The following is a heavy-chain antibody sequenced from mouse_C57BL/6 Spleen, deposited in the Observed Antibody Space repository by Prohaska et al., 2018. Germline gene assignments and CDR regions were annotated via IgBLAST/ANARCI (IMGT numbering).Heavy chain of an antibody. CDR2: ISSGGDYI. CDR1: GFTFSSYA. D-gene: IGHD2-3*01. CDR3: TRDHYDGYYYYYAMDY. Sequence: GFTFSSYAMSWVRQTPEKRLEWVAYISSGGDYIYYADTVKGRFTISRDNARNTLYLQMSSLKSEDTAMYYCTRDHYDGYYYYYAMDYWGQGTSVTVSS. V-gene: IGHV5-9-1*02. J-gene: IGHJ4*01.